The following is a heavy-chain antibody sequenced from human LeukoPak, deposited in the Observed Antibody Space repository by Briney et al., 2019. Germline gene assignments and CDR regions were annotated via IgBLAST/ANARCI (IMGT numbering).Heavy chain of an antibody. CDR2: IYYSGNT. J-gene: IGHJ4*02. CDR3: ARRVGTAFFDY. CDR1: GGSISGSTYY. Sequence: SETLSLTCIVSGGSISGSTYYWGWIRQPPGKGLEWIGNIYYSGNTYYNPSFKSRVTISVDTSKNQFSLKLCSVTAADTAVYYCARRVGTAFFDYWGQGTLVTVSP. D-gene: IGHD4-23*01. V-gene: IGHV4-39*01.